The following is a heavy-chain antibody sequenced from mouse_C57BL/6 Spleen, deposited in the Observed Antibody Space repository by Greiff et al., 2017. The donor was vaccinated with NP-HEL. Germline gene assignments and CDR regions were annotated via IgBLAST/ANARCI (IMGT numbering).Heavy chain of an antibody. J-gene: IGHJ2*01. CDR2: ISSGSSTI. V-gene: IGHV5-17*01. CDR3: ARDYYYGSSLYYFDY. Sequence: EVKVVESGGGLVKPGGSLKLSCAASGFTFSDYGMHWVRQAPEKGLEWVAYISSGSSTIYYADTVKGRFTISRDNAKNTLFLQMTSLRSEDTAMYYWARDYYYGSSLYYFDYWGQGTTLTVSS. D-gene: IGHD1-1*01. CDR1: GFTFSDYG.